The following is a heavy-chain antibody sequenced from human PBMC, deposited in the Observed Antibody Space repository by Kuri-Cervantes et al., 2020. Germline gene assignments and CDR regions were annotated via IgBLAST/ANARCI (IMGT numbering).Heavy chain of an antibody. Sequence: GESLKISCAASGFTFSSFGMHWVRQAPGKGLEWVAVISYGGSNKYYADSVKGRFTISRDNSKNTLYLQMNSLRTEDTAVYYCAKGYLRGPIDDWGQGTLVTVSS. CDR1: GFTFSSFG. CDR2: ISYGGSNK. V-gene: IGHV3-30*18. D-gene: IGHD1-1*01. CDR3: AKGYLRGPIDD. J-gene: IGHJ4*02.